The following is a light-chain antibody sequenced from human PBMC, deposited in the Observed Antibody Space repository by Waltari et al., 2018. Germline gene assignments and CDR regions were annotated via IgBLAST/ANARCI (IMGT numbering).Light chain of an antibody. CDR2: DAS. J-gene: IGKJ4*01. CDR3: QHRSAWPLT. CDR1: QSVNSY. Sequence: EIVLTQSPATLSLSPGERATLSCRARQSVNSYLAWYQQKPSQPPRLLISDASNRATGIPARFSGSGSGTDFTLTISTLEPEDFAVYYCQHRSAWPLTFGGGTKVEI. V-gene: IGKV3-11*01.